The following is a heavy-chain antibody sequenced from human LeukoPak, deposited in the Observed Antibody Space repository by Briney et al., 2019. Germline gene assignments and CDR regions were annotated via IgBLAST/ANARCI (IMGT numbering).Heavy chain of an antibody. CDR1: GFTFSSYA. D-gene: IGHD3-10*01. J-gene: IGHJ3*02. CDR2: IRSKAYGGTT. CDR3: RTYGSGRTWAFDI. V-gene: IGHV3-49*04. Sequence: PGGSLRLSCAASGFTFSSYAMSWVRQAPGKGLEWVGFIRSKAYGGTTEYAASVKGRFTISRDDSKSIAYLQMNSLKTEDTAVYYCRTYGSGRTWAFDIWGQGTMVTVSS.